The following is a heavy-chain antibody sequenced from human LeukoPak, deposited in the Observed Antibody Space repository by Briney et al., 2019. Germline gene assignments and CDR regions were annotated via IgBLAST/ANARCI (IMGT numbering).Heavy chain of an antibody. Sequence: ASVKVSCKASGFTFTSSAVQWARQARGQRLEWIGWIVVGSGNTNYAQKFQERVTITRDMSTSTAYMELSSLRSEDTAVYYCAAGSRYYYYMDVWGKGTTVTVSS. V-gene: IGHV1-58*01. J-gene: IGHJ6*03. CDR1: GFTFTSSA. CDR2: IVVGSGNT. D-gene: IGHD1-26*01. CDR3: AAGSRYYYYMDV.